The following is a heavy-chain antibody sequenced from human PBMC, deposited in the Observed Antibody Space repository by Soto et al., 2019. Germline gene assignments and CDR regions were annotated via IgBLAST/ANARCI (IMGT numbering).Heavy chain of an antibody. CDR2: ISAYRGDT. D-gene: IGHD3-10*01. CDR1: GYTFDNFG. Sequence: VQLVQSRTEVKNPGASVKVSCQAAGYTFDNFGIHWERQAPGQGLEWIGWISAYRGDTNYAQRRNGRVTMTTGTARNTAYMELSGLTSDDTAVYFCARDGFGSYLDYWGQGTLVTVSS. CDR3: ARDGFGSYLDY. J-gene: IGHJ4*02. V-gene: IGHV1-18*01.